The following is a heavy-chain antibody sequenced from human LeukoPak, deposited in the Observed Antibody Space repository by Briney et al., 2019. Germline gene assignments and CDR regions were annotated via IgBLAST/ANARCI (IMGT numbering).Heavy chain of an antibody. CDR1: GGSISTYY. CDR2: IYYSGST. J-gene: IGHJ3*02. D-gene: IGHD3-16*01. V-gene: IGHV4-59*01. CDR3: ARDPNASDAFDI. Sequence: SETLSLTCTVSGGSISTYYSSWIRQPPGKGLEWIGYIYYSGSTSYNPSLKSRVTISVDTSKNQFSLNLSSVTAADTALYYCARDPNASDAFDIWGQGTMVTVSS.